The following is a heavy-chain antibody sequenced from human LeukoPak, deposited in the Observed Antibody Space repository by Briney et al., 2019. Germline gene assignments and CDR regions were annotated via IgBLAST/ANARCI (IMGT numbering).Heavy chain of an antibody. D-gene: IGHD2-2*01. CDR3: AKDVVWYCSSTSCSSPGY. V-gene: IGHV3-30*02. J-gene: IGHJ4*02. Sequence: PGGSLRLSCAASGFTFSSYGMHWVRQAPGKGLEWVAFIRYDGSKKYYADSVKGRFTISRDNSKSTLYLQMNSLRPEDTAVYYCAKDVVWYCSSTSCSSPGYWGQGSLVTVSS. CDR2: IRYDGSKK. CDR1: GFTFSSYG.